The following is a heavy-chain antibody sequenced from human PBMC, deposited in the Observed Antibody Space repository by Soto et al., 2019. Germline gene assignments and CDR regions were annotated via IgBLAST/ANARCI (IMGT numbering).Heavy chain of an antibody. Sequence: VKVSCKASGGTFSSYAISWVRQAPGQGLEWMGGIIPIFGTANYAQKFQGRVTITADESTSTAYMELSSLRSEDTAVYYCASRKTRLADYYYYGMDVWGQGTTVTVSS. D-gene: IGHD6-19*01. V-gene: IGHV1-69*13. J-gene: IGHJ6*02. CDR2: IIPIFGTA. CDR1: GGTFSSYA. CDR3: ASRKTRLADYYYYGMDV.